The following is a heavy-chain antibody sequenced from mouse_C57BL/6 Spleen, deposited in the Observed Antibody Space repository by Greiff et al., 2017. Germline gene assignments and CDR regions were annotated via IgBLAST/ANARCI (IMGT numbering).Heavy chain of an antibody. CDR2: ISDGGSYT. D-gene: IGHD2-2*01. J-gene: IGHJ4*01. CDR3: ARDRDYYGYYDAMDY. Sequence: EVKVVESGGGLVKPGGSLKLSCAASGFTFSSYAMSWVRQTPEKRLEWVATISDGGSYTYYPDNVTGRFTISRDNAKNNLYLQMSHLKSEDTAMKYSARDRDYYGYYDAMDYWGQGTSVTVSS. V-gene: IGHV5-4*01. CDR1: GFTFSSYA.